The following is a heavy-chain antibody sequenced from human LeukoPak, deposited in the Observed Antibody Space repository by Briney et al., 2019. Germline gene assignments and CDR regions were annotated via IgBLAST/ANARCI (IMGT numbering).Heavy chain of an antibody. D-gene: IGHD3-10*01. V-gene: IGHV1-8*03. CDR1: GYTCTSYD. CDR2: MTPNSGNT. Sequence: RASVKLSCKASGYTCTSYDINWVQQATGQGLEWMGWMTPNSGNTGYAQKLQGRVTITRNTSISTAYMELSSLRSEDTAVYYCARAPHTMVRGVIVPLFSFDYWGQGTLVTVSS. CDR3: ARAPHTMVRGVIVPLFSFDY. J-gene: IGHJ4*02.